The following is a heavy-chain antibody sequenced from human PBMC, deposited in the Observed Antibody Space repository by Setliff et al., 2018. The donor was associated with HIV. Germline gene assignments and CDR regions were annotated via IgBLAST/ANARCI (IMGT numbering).Heavy chain of an antibody. J-gene: IGHJ6*02. V-gene: IGHV1-46*01. Sequence: ASVKVSCKASGYTFTSYYMHWVRQAPGQGLEWMGIINPSSGSTTYAQKFQGRVTMTRDTSVNIAYMQLSRLRSDDTAVYYCARAPTLFGVEYYYYFGMDVWGQGTTVTVSS. CDR2: INPSSGST. D-gene: IGHD3-3*01. CDR3: ARAPTLFGVEYYYYFGMDV. CDR1: GYTFTSYY.